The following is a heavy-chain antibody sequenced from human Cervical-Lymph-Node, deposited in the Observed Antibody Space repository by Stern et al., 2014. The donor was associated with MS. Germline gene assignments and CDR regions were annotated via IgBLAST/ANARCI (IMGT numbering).Heavy chain of an antibody. J-gene: IGHJ5*02. CDR3: ALSSETSDRWYSLGYDL. D-gene: IGHD6-13*01. Sequence: EQLVQSGAEVTKPGSSVKVSCKASGGTFSKVPSSWVRQAPGQGLEWMGVIFPVFGTPTYAHEFRGRVTITAYVSTSTVYMELSSLRSDDTAVYYCALSSETSDRWYSLGYDLWGQGTLVTVSS. CDR1: GGTFSKVP. V-gene: IGHV1-69*01. CDR2: IFPVFGTP.